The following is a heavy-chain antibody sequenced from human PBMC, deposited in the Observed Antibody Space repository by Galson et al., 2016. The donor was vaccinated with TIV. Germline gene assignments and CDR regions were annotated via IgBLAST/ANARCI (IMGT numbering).Heavy chain of an antibody. CDR2: IRNWADGGTT. J-gene: IGHJ4*02. Sequence: SLRLSCAASGFTFSSYAMSWVRQAPGKGLGWVGRIRNWADGGTTDYAAPVKDRVSISRDDSRNTVYLEMDNLKTEDTAVYYCTTWGRLVGDYDAYWGQGTLVTVSS. CDR1: GFTFSSYA. V-gene: IGHV3-15*01. D-gene: IGHD2-21*01. CDR3: TTWGRLVGDYDAY.